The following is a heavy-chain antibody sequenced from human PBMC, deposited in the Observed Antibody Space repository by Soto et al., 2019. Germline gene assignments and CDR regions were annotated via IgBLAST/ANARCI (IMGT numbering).Heavy chain of an antibody. CDR3: ARGGGYYDSSGYYPDYYYGMDV. Sequence: PGGSLRLSCAASGFTFSSYGMHGVRQAPGKGLEWVAVIWYDGSNKYYADSVKGRFTISRDNSKNTLYLQMNSLRAEDTAVYYCARGGGYYDSSGYYPDYYYGMDVWGQGTTVTVSS. CDR1: GFTFSSYG. J-gene: IGHJ6*02. CDR2: IWYDGSNK. D-gene: IGHD3-22*01. V-gene: IGHV3-33*01.